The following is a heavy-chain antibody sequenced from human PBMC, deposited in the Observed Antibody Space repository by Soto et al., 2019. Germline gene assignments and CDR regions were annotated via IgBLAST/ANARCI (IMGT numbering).Heavy chain of an antibody. D-gene: IGHD6-13*01. CDR1: GFTFSTYA. V-gene: IGHV3-23*01. CDR3: AKGDTTAVGTVDY. J-gene: IGHJ4*02. Sequence: GGSLRLSCAASGFTFSTYAMTWVRQAPGKGLEWVSAISGGGDNTYYADSVKGRFTISRDNSKNTLYLQMNSLRVEDTALYYCAKGDTTAVGTVDYWGQGTLVTVSS. CDR2: ISGGGDNT.